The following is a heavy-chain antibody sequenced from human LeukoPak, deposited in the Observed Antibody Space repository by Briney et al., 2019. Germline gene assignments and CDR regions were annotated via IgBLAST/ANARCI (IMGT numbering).Heavy chain of an antibody. D-gene: IGHD1-1*01. V-gene: IGHV3-30*04. CDR3: ARGGELERRLFNFDY. J-gene: IGHJ4*02. CDR2: ISYDGSNK. Sequence: GRSLRLSCAASGFTFSSSAMRWGRQAPGKGLEWVAVISYDGSNKYYADSVKGRFTISRDNSKNTLYMQMNSLRAEDTAVYYWARGGELERRLFNFDYWGQGTLVTVSS. CDR1: GFTFSSSA.